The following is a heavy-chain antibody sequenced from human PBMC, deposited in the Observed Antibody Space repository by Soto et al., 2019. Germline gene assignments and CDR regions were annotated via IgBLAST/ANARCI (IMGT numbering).Heavy chain of an antibody. CDR3: ARRPPQLTGYYYYMDV. CDR1: GFTFSSYD. J-gene: IGHJ6*03. D-gene: IGHD2-2*01. V-gene: IGHV3-13*01. Sequence: EVQLVESGGGLVQPGGSLRLSCVASGFTFSSYDMHWVRQATGKGLEWVSVIGTAGDTYYPDSVKGRFTISRENVKNSLYLQMSSLRAGDTAVYYCARRPPQLTGYYYYMDVWGKGTTVTVSS. CDR2: IGTAGDT.